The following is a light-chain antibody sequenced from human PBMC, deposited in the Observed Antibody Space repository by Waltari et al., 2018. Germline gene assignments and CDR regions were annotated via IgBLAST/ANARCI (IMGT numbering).Light chain of an antibody. CDR1: QRVPSD. V-gene: IGKV3-11*01. CDR3: QQRSSKSFT. J-gene: IGKJ4*01. CDR2: DAS. Sequence: ILLTQSPATLSLSPLERATLSWRAIQRVPSDFAWCQQTPDKAPMLLIHDASNRATGSLARFSGSGSGTDFTFTISSLEPEDFAVYYCQQRSSKSFTFGGGTKVEIK.